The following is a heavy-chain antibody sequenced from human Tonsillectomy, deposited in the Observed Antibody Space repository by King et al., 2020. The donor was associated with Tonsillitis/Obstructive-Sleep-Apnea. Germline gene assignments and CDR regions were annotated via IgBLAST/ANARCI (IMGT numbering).Heavy chain of an antibody. CDR1: GFTFDDYG. CDR3: ARELGYCSGGSCRYDAFDI. V-gene: IGHV3-20*04. CDR2: INWNGGST. D-gene: IGHD2-15*01. Sequence: VQLVESGGGVVRPGGSLRLSCAASGFTFDDYGMSWVRQAPGKGLEWVSGINWNGGSTGYADSVKGRFTISRDNAKNSLYLQMNRLRAEDTALYYCARELGYCSGGSCRYDAFDIWGQGTMVTVSS. J-gene: IGHJ3*02.